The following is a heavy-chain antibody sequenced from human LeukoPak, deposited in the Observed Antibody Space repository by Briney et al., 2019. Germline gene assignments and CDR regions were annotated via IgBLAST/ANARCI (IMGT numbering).Heavy chain of an antibody. CDR2: ISGSGGST. V-gene: IGHV3-23*01. CDR1: GFTFSSYA. Sequence: QAGGSLRLSCAASGFTFSSYAMSWVRQAPGKGLEWVSAISGSGGSTYYADSVKGRFTISRDNSKNTLYLQMNSLRAEDTAVYYCAKDSDSSGYYGLHYFDYWGQGTLVTVSS. CDR3: AKDSDSSGYYGLHYFDY. D-gene: IGHD3-22*01. J-gene: IGHJ4*02.